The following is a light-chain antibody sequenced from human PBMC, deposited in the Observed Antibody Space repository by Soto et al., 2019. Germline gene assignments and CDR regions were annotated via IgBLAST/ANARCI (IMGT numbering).Light chain of an antibody. Sequence: QSALTQPRSVSGSPGQSVTIPCTGTTRDVGGYNYVSWHQQHPGKAPKLMIYDVSKRPSGVPDRFSGSKSGNTASLTISGLQAEDEAEYYCCSYAGTYSFVVFGGGTKLTVL. CDR2: DVS. CDR1: TRDVGGYNY. CDR3: CSYAGTYSFVV. J-gene: IGLJ2*01. V-gene: IGLV2-11*01.